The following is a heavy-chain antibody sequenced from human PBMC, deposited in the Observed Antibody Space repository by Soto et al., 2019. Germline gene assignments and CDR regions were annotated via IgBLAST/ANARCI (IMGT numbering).Heavy chain of an antibody. J-gene: IGHJ4*02. V-gene: IGHV1-69*08. CDR3: ARDLVAATLDEY. CDR2: IIPILSIA. Sequence: QVQLVQSGAEVKQPGSSVKVSCKASGGTFSSYTISWVRQTPGQGLEWMGRIIPILSIANYAQKFQGRVTITADKCTSTAYMELSSLRSEDTAVYWCARDLVAATLDEYWGQGTLVTVSS. CDR1: GGTFSSYT. D-gene: IGHD2-15*01.